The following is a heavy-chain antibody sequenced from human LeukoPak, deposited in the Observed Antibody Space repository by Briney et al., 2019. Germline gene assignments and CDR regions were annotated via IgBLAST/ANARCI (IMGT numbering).Heavy chain of an antibody. CDR1: GYTFTGYY. V-gene: IGHV1-2*02. J-gene: IGHJ5*02. Sequence: ASVKVSCKASGYTFTGYYMHWVRQAPGQGLEWMGWINPNSGGTNYAQKFQGRVTITRDTSISTAYMELSRLRSDDTAVYYCAREGASGYDNEYNWFDPWGQGTLVTVSS. CDR3: AREGASGYDNEYNWFDP. D-gene: IGHD5-12*01. CDR2: INPNSGGT.